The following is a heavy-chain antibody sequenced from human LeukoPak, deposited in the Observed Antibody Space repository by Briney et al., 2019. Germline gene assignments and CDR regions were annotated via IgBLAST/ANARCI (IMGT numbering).Heavy chain of an antibody. J-gene: IGHJ4*02. CDR3: AREENAVFDY. D-gene: IGHD2-2*01. CDR1: GGSISSYY. V-gene: IGHV4-59*01. Sequence: PSETLSLTCTVSGGSISSYYWSWIRQPPGKGLEWIGYIYYSGSTNYNPSLKSRVTISVDTSKNQISLKLSSVTAADTAVYYCAREENAVFDYWGQGTLVTVSS. CDR2: IYYSGST.